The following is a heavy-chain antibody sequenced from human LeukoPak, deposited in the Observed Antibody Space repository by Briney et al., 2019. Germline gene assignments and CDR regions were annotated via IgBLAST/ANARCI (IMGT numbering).Heavy chain of an antibody. CDR3: ARDPYLVAPYGGYDDH. CDR2: IISRRSYI. D-gene: IGHD5-12*01. J-gene: IGHJ5*02. V-gene: IGHV3-21*01. CDR1: GFTFSSYS. Sequence: GGSLRLSCVASGFTFSSYSMNWVRQAPGRGLEWVSSIISRRSYIYYTDSGKGPFTISRDNAKKSLYLQMNSLRAEDTAVYYCARDPYLVAPYGGYDDHWGQGTLVTVSS.